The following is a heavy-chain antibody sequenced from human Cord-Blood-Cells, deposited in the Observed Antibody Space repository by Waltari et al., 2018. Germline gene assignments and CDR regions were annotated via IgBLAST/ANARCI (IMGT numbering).Heavy chain of an antibody. V-gene: IGHV4-38-2*02. D-gene: IGHD7-27*01. Sequence: QVQLQESGPGLVKPSETLSLTCAVSGYSISSGYYWGWIRQPPGKGLEWIGSIYHSGSTYYNPSLKSRVTISVDTSKNQFSLKLSSVTAADMAVYYCARERNWDCDYWGQGTLVTVSS. CDR2: IYHSGST. CDR1: GYSISSGYY. CDR3: ARERNWDCDY. J-gene: IGHJ4*02.